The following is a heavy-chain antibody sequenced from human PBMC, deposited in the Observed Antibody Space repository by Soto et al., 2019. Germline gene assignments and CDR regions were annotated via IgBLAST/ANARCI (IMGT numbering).Heavy chain of an antibody. V-gene: IGHV4-30-2*01. CDR2: IYHSGST. D-gene: IGHD2-15*01. Sequence: SETLSLTCAVSGGSISNRGYSWSWIRQPPGKGLEWIGYIYHSGSTYYNPSLKSRVTISVDRSKNQFSLKLSSVTAADTAVYYCARGQVVAAQHWGQGTLVTVSS. J-gene: IGHJ4*02. CDR3: ARGQVVAAQH. CDR1: GGSISNRGYS.